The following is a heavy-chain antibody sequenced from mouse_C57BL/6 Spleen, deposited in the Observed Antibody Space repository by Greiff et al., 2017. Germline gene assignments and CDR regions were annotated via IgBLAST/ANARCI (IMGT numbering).Heavy chain of an antibody. CDR2: IHPNSGST. D-gene: IGHD1-1*01. CDR3: ATKNSSWYFDV. CDR1: GYTFTSYW. J-gene: IGHJ1*03. V-gene: IGHV1-64*01. Sequence: VQLQQPGAELVKPGASVKLSCKASGYTFTSYWMHWVKQRPGQGLEWIGMIHPNSGSTNYNEKFKSKATLTVDKSSSTAYMQLSSLTSEDSAVYYCATKNSSWYFDVWGTGTTVTVSS.